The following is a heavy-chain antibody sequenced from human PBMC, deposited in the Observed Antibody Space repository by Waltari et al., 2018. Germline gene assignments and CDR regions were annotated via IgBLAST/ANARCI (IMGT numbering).Heavy chain of an antibody. D-gene: IGHD1-26*01. CDR1: GFTFSSYA. V-gene: IGHV3-23*01. J-gene: IGHJ4*02. Sequence: EVQLLESGGGLVQPGGSLRLSCAASGFTFSSYAMSWVRRAPGKGLEWVSAISGSGGSTYYADSVKGRFTISRDNSKNTLYLQMNSLRAEDTAVYYCAKAKSGGSYWFDYWGQGTLVTVSS. CDR3: AKAKSGGSYWFDY. CDR2: ISGSGGST.